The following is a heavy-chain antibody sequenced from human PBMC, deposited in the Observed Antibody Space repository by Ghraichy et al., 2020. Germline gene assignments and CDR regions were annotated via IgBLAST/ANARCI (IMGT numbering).Heavy chain of an antibody. Sequence: ESLNISCAASGFTFSNYSMTWVRQAPGKGLEWVSSISSSSGYMYYADSVTGRFTISRDNAKNSLYLQMNSLRAEDTAIYYCARDSIVGLFWFDPWGQGTLVTVSS. CDR2: ISSSSGYM. V-gene: IGHV3-21*01. D-gene: IGHD3-3*02. CDR1: GFTFSNYS. CDR3: ARDSIVGLFWFDP. J-gene: IGHJ5*02.